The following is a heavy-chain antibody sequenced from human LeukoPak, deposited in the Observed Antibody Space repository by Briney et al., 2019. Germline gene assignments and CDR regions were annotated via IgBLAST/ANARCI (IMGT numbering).Heavy chain of an antibody. Sequence: ASVKVSCKASGYTFTGYGISWVRQAPGQGLEWMGWISAYNGNTNYAQKLQGRVTMTTDTSTSTAYMELRSLRSDDTAVYYCARDKGDPGYSSGWYEYYFDYWGQGTLVTVSS. V-gene: IGHV1-18*01. J-gene: IGHJ4*02. CDR1: GYTFTGYG. CDR3: ARDKGDPGYSSGWYEYYFDY. CDR2: ISAYNGNT. D-gene: IGHD6-19*01.